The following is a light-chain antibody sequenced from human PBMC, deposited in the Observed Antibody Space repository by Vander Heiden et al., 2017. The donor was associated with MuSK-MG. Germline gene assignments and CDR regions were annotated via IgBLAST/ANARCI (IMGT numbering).Light chain of an antibody. J-gene: IGKJ4*01. CDR2: DAS. CDR3: QQYVNVPLT. V-gene: IGKV1-33*01. CDR1: QDIGNY. Sequence: IQMTQSPSSLSASVGDRVTITCQASQDIGNYLNWYQHKTGKVPKLLIYDASNLERGVPSRFSGGGSGTDFTFTISSLQPEDFATYYCQQYVNVPLTFGAGTQVEMK.